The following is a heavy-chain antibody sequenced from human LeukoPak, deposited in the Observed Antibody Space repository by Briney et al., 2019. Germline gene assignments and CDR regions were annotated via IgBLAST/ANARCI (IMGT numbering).Heavy chain of an antibody. CDR2: ISYDGSNK. V-gene: IGHV3-30-3*01. CDR3: AREGIVVVPASYYYGMDV. D-gene: IGHD2-2*01. Sequence: PGGTLRLSCAASGFTFSSYAMHWVRQAPGKGLERVAVISYDGSNKYYADSVKGRFTISRDNSKNTLYLQMNSLRAEDTAVYYCAREGIVVVPASYYYGMDVWGQGTTVTVSS. J-gene: IGHJ6*02. CDR1: GFTFSSYA.